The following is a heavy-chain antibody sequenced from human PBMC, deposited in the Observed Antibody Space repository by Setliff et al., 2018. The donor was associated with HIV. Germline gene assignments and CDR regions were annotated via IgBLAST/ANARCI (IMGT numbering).Heavy chain of an antibody. J-gene: IGHJ4*02. CDR1: GDLIRSSYYY. CDR3: ARDMMRWLVMVPCATWGYFDS. D-gene: IGHD3-16*01. CDR2: VYYSGVT. Sequence: TSETLSLTCDVSGDLIRSSYYYWAWIRQSPGRGLEWIGSVYYSGVTHYNPSLKSRATISVDTSMNHFSLNLTSVTAADTAVYFCARDMMRWLVMVPCATWGYFDSWGQGALVTVS. V-gene: IGHV4-39*07.